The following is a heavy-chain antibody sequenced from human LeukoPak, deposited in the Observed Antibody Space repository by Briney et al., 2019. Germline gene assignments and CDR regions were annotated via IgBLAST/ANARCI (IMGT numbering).Heavy chain of an antibody. CDR3: ARGPPRGKYYYMDV. CDR2: IGTASDT. V-gene: IGHV3-13*01. CDR1: GFTFSSFD. Sequence: GGSLRLSCAASGFTFSSFDMHWVRQPTGKGLEWVSTIGTASDTYYPGSVEGRFTLSRDNAKNSLYLQMNSLTAGDTAVYYCARGPPRGKYYYMDVWGKGTTVTVSS. D-gene: IGHD1-1*01. J-gene: IGHJ6*03.